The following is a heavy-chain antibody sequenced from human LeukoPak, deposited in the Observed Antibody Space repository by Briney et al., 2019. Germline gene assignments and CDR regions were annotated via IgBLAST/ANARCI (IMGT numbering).Heavy chain of an antibody. CDR2: ISYDGSNK. CDR3: AKLDRISVAGYSDY. Sequence: GRSLRLSCAASGFTFSSYGMHWVRQAPGKGLEWVAVISYDGSNKYYADSVKGRFTISRDNSKNTLYLQMNSLRAEDTAVYYCAKLDRISVAGYSDYWGQGTLVTVSS. CDR1: GFTFSSYG. D-gene: IGHD6-19*01. J-gene: IGHJ4*02. V-gene: IGHV3-30*18.